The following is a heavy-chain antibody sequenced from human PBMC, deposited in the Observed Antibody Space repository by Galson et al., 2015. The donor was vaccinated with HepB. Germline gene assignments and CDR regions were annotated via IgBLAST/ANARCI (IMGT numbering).Heavy chain of an antibody. V-gene: IGHV3-33*01. Sequence: SLRLSRAASGFTFSSYGMHWVRQAPGKGLEWVAVIWYDGSNKYYADSVKGRFTISRDNSKNTLYLQMNSLRAEDTAVYYCARDAVLFYGSGSYYFDYWGQGTLVTVSS. CDR2: IWYDGSNK. CDR3: ARDAVLFYGSGSYYFDY. D-gene: IGHD3-10*01. J-gene: IGHJ4*02. CDR1: GFTFSSYG.